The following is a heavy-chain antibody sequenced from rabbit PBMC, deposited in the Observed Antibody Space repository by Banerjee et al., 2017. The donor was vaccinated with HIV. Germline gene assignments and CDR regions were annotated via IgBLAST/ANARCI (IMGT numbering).Heavy chain of an antibody. V-gene: IGHV1S45*01. CDR2: IEAGSSGFT. CDR3: ARDTSSSFSSYGMDL. CDR1: GIDFSSDSY. Sequence: QQQLEESGGGLVKPGGTLTLTCKASGIDFSSDSYMCWVRQAPGKGLEWIACIEAGSSGFTYFASWAKGRFTISKTSSTTVTLQMTSLTAADTATYFCARDTSSSFSSYGMDLWGQGTPVTVS. J-gene: IGHJ6*01. D-gene: IGHD1-1*01.